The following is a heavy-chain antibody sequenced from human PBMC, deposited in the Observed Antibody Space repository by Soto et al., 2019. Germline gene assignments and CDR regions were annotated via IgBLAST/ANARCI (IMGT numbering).Heavy chain of an antibody. V-gene: IGHV1-69*01. D-gene: IGHD4-17*01. CDR2: VIPVFNTS. Sequence: QVQLEQSGPEVKRPGTSVKVSCKASGGAFGRYSVSWVRQAPGQGLEWIGGVIPVFNTSNYSLKFQCRVAIFADLSTSTVFMELRSLRSEDTALYYCARGDEMTAVTIFEYWGQGTLVTVSS. J-gene: IGHJ4*02. CDR3: ARGDEMTAVTIFEY. CDR1: GGAFGRYS.